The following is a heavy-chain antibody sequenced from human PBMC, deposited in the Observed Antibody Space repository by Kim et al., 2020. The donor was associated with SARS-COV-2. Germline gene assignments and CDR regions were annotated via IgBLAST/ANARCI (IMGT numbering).Heavy chain of an antibody. CDR3: ARVYSTIENY. D-gene: IGHD3-3*01. Sequence: GGTNYSQKFQGRVTRTRDTSISTAFMELTGLRSDDTAVYYCARVYSTIENYWGQGTLVTVSS. V-gene: IGHV1-2*02. CDR2: GGT. J-gene: IGHJ4*02.